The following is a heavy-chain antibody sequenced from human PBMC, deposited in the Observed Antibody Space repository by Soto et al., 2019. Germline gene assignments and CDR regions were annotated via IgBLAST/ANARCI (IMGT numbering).Heavy chain of an antibody. D-gene: IGHD3-10*01. V-gene: IGHV3-21*01. CDR1: GFTFSSYS. Sequence: GGSLRLSCAASGFTFSSYSMNWVRQAPGKGLEWVSSISSSSSYIYYADSVKGQLTISRDNAKNSLYLQMNSLRAEDTAVYYCARGSYYYGSGSVWLYIWGQGTMVTVSS. J-gene: IGHJ3*02. CDR2: ISSSSSYI. CDR3: ARGSYYYGSGSVWLYI.